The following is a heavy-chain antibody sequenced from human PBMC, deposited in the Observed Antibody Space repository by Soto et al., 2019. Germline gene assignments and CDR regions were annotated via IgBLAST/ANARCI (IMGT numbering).Heavy chain of an antibody. D-gene: IGHD3-3*01. CDR1: GGTLSSFINYP. J-gene: IGHJ4*02. CDR3: ARRDTSGFLRYFDN. Sequence: QMQLVQSGAEVKKPGSSVKVSCKASGGTLSSFINYPINWVRQAPGQGLEWMGGIVPNVGTVNYAQKFQGRVTITADKSTGTADMELSSLRSEDTALYYGARRDTSGFLRYFDNWGQGTLVTVSS. CDR2: IVPNVGTV. V-gene: IGHV1-69*06.